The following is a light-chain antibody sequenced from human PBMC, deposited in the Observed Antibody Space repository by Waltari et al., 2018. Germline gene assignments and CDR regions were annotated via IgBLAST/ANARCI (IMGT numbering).Light chain of an antibody. Sequence: DIQMTQSPSTLSASVGDRVTITCRASQTISSWLVWYQQQPVITPKLLIYKASCLASGVPSRVIGSGSGTQFALTISCLQPDEFATYYCQQYNGYSWTFGQGTKVEIK. CDR3: QQYNGYSWT. CDR2: KAS. J-gene: IGKJ1*01. V-gene: IGKV1-5*03. CDR1: QTISSW.